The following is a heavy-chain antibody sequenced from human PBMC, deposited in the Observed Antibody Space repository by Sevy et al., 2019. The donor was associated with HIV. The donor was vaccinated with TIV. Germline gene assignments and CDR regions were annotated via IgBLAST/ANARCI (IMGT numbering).Heavy chain of an antibody. Sequence: GGSLRLSCAASGFTFDDYPMHWVSQAPGKRLEWVSLITWDGDSTFYADSVKGRFTISRDNSKNSLYLQMNSLRPEDTALYYCAKDMGFTGTFPLDYWRQGTLVTVSS. CDR2: ITWDGDST. J-gene: IGHJ4*02. V-gene: IGHV3-43D*04. CDR3: AKDMGFTGTFPLDY. D-gene: IGHD1-1*01. CDR1: GFTFDDYP.